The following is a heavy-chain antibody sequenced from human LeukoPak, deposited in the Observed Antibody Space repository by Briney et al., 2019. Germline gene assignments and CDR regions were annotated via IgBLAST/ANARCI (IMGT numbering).Heavy chain of an antibody. J-gene: IGHJ4*02. CDR1: GYSFTNYW. CDR3: ARLAETEVAGTDY. Sequence: GESLKISCKGSGYSFTNYWIGWVRQVPGKGLGWIGIIYPGYSNIRYSPSFQGQVNISVGKSISTASLQWSRLKPSDTAMYYCARLAETEVAGTDYWGQGTLVTVSS. CDR2: IYPGYSNI. V-gene: IGHV5-51*01. D-gene: IGHD6-19*01.